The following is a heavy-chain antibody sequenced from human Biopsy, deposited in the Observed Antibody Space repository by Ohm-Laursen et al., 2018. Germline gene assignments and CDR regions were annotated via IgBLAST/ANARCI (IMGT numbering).Heavy chain of an antibody. V-gene: IGHV3-21*03. J-gene: IGHJ4*02. CDR3: GSSIHLGY. CDR1: GVTLSGYS. CDR2: ISASSSYI. D-gene: IGHD6-19*01. Sequence: SLRLSCSASGVTLSGYSMNWVRQAPGKGLEWVSSISASSSYIYYADSVKGRFTISRDNAKNTLYLQMNGLRAEDTGVYYCGSSIHLGYWGRGTLVTVSS.